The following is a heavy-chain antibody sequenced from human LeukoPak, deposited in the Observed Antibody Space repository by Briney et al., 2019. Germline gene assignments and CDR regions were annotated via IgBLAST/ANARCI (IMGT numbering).Heavy chain of an antibody. V-gene: IGHV3-53*01. D-gene: IGHD3-10*01. CDR3: ARAKPKNMVRGLIMRRESRYYFDY. J-gene: IGHJ4*02. CDR2: IYSGGST. CDR1: GFTVSSNY. Sequence: PGRSLRLSCAASGFTVSSNYMSCVRQAPGKRLEWVSVIYSGGSTYSADSVKGRFTISRDNSKSTLYIQMNSLRAEDTAVYYCARAKPKNMVRGLIMRRESRYYFDYWGQGTLVTVSS.